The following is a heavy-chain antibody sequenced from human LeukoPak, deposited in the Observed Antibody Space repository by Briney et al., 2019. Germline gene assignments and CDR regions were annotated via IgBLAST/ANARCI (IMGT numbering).Heavy chain of an antibody. V-gene: IGHV1-18*01. J-gene: IGHJ4*02. Sequence: ASVKVSCKASGYTFTSYGISWVRQAPGQGLEWIGWISAYNGNTNYAQKLQGRVTMTTDTSTSTAYMELGSLRSDDTAVYYCARDSIFSGSYIAFDYWGQGTLVTVSS. D-gene: IGHD1-26*01. CDR1: GYTFTSYG. CDR2: ISAYNGNT. CDR3: ARDSIFSGSYIAFDY.